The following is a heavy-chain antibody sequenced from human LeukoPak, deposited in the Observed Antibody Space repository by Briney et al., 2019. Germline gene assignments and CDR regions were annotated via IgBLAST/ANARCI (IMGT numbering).Heavy chain of an antibody. J-gene: IGHJ2*01. D-gene: IGHD2-21*01. Sequence: GGSLRLSCSASGFTVSDYYMTWVRQAPGKGLEWVSLIYRGGSTYYADSVQGRFTISRDNSKNTLYVQMKSLRAEDTAVYYCARIPTEDDWYFDLWGRGVLVTVSS. CDR1: GFTVSDYY. CDR3: ARIPTEDDWYFDL. V-gene: IGHV3-66*01. CDR2: IYRGGST.